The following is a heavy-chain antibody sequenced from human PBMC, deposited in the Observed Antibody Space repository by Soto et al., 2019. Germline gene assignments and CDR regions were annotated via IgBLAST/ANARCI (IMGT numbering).Heavy chain of an antibody. J-gene: IGHJ6*03. Sequence: GESPKISCKGSGYSFTSYWIGWVRQMPGKGLEWMGIIYPGDSDTRYSPSFQGQVTISADKSISTAYLQWSSLKASDTAMYYCAVGYYKYYYYMDVWGKGTTVTVSS. CDR1: GYSFTSYW. CDR2: IYPGDSDT. D-gene: IGHD3-9*01. V-gene: IGHV5-51*01. CDR3: AVGYYKYYYYMDV.